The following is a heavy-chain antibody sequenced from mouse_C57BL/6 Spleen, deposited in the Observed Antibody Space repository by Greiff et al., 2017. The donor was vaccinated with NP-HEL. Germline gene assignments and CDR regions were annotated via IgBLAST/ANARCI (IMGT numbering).Heavy chain of an antibody. D-gene: IGHD6-1*01. V-gene: IGHV3-1*01. J-gene: IGHJ4*01. CDR1: GYSITSGYD. Sequence: EVQGVESGPGMVKPSQSLSLTCTVTGYSITSGYDWHWIRHFPGNKLEWMGYISYSGSTNYNPSLKSRISITHDTSKNHFFLKLNSVTTEDTATYYCARTAAGDAMDYWGQGTSVTVSS. CDR2: ISYSGST. CDR3: ARTAAGDAMDY.